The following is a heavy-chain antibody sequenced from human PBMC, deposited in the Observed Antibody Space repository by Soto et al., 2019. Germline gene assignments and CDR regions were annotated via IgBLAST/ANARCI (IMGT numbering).Heavy chain of an antibody. V-gene: IGHV3-7*03. CDR3: ARAYRLELNDY. D-gene: IGHD1-7*01. CDR1: GFTFSSYW. Sequence: GGSLRLSCAASGFTFSSYWMSWVRQAPGKGLEWVANIKQDGSEKYYVDSVKGRFTISRDNAKNSLYLQMDSLRAEDTAVYYCARAYRLELNDYWGQGTLVTVSS. CDR2: IKQDGSEK. J-gene: IGHJ4*02.